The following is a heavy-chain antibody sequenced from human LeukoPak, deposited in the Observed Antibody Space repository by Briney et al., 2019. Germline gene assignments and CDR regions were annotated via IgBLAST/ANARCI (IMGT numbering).Heavy chain of an antibody. D-gene: IGHD6-19*01. CDR2: IYHSGST. Sequence: SETLCLTCAVSGGAISSSNWWSWVRQPPGKGLEWIGEIYHSGSTNYNPSLKSRVTISVDKSKNQFSLKLSSVTAADTAVYYCAIRSSSGWYYFDYWGQGTLVTVSS. J-gene: IGHJ4*02. CDR1: GGAISSSNW. V-gene: IGHV4-4*02. CDR3: AIRSSSGWYYFDY.